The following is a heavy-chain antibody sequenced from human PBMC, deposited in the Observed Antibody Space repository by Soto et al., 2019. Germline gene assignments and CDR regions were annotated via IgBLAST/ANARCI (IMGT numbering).Heavy chain of an antibody. CDR3: ARGAFGEVSFDY. CDR1: GCTFSVYY. V-gene: IGHV1-18*04. Sequence: ASVKVSCKASGCTFSVYYMHWVRQAPGQGLEWMGWISAYNGNTNYAKNLQGRVTMTTDTSTSTAYMDLRSLRSDDTAVYYCARGAFGEVSFDYWGQGTQVTVSS. J-gene: IGHJ4*02. D-gene: IGHD3-10*01. CDR2: ISAYNGNT.